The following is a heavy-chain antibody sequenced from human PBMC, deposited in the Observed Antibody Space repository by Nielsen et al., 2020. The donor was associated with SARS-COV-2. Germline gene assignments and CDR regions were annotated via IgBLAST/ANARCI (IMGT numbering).Heavy chain of an antibody. J-gene: IGHJ4*02. V-gene: IGHV1-18*01. CDR3: ARDWEAAADTDY. Sequence: WVRQAPGQGLEWMGWISAYNGNTNYAQKLQGRVTMTTDTSTSTAYMELRSLRSDDTAVYYCARDWEAAADTDYWGQGTLVTVSS. CDR2: ISAYNGNT. D-gene: IGHD6-13*01.